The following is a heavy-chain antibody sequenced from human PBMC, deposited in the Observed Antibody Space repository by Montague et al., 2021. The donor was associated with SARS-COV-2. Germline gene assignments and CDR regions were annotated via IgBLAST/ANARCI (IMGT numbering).Heavy chain of an antibody. CDR1: GFTFSSYA. CDR3: AKDRLRGDILTGYTY. CDR2: ISGSGGST. V-gene: IGHV3-23*01. D-gene: IGHD3-9*01. J-gene: IGHJ4*02. Sequence: SLRLSCAASGFTFSSYAMSWVRQAPGKGLERVSAISGSGGSTYYADSVKGRFTISRYNSKNTLYLQMNSLRAEDTAVYYCAKDRLRGDILTGYTYWGQGILVTVSS.